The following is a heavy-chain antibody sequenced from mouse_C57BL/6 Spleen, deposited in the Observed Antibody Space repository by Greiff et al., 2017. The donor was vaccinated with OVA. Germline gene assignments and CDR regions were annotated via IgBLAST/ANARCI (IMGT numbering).Heavy chain of an antibody. J-gene: IGHJ4*01. V-gene: IGHV2-5*01. CDR3: AKNERFITTVVDAMDY. D-gene: IGHD1-1*01. CDR2: IWRGGST. CDR1: GFSLTSYG. Sequence: VQGVESGPGLVQPSQSLSITCTVSGFSLTSYGVHWVRQSPGKGLEWLGVIWRGGSTDYNAAFMSRLSITKDNSTSQVFFKMNSLQADDTAIYYCAKNERFITTVVDAMDYWGQGTSVTVSS.